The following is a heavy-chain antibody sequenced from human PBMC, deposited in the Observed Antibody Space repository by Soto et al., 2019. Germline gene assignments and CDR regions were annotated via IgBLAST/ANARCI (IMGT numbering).Heavy chain of an antibody. J-gene: IGHJ4*02. Sequence: QVQLVQSGAEVKKPGASVKVSCKAAGYTFTSYDINWMRQATGQGFEWMGWMNPNSGNTGYAQKFQGRVTMTRDTSISTAFMELSDLRSEDTAVDYCARGPRNWGVDYWGQGTLVTVSS. CDR3: ARGPRNWGVDY. CDR2: MNPNSGNT. CDR1: GYTFTSYD. V-gene: IGHV1-8*01. D-gene: IGHD7-27*01.